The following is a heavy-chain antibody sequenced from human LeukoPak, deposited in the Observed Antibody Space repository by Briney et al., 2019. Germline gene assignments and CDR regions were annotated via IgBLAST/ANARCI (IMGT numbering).Heavy chain of an antibody. J-gene: IGHJ5*02. D-gene: IGHD5-12*01. CDR3: ARERADSGYPLYNWFDP. CDR2: IYYSGST. Sequence: GSLRLSCAASGFTFSSYGMSWVRQAPGKGLEWIGSIYYSGSTYYNPSLKSRVTISVDTSKNQFSLKLSSVTAADTAAYYCARERADSGYPLYNWFDPWGQGTLVTVSS. V-gene: IGHV4-39*07. CDR1: GFTFSSYG.